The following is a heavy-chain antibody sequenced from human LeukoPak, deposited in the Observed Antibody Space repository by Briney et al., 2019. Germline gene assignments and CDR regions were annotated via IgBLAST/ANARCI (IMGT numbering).Heavy chain of an antibody. D-gene: IGHD6-19*01. V-gene: IGHV4-59*08. CDR2: IYYSGST. CDR3: AGTQWQDPINDY. Sequence: PSETLSLTCTVSGGSISSYYWSWIRQPPGKGLEWIGYIYYSGSTNYNPSLKSRVTISVDTSKNQFSLKLSSVTAADTAVYYRAGTQWQDPINDYWGQGTLVTVSS. CDR1: GGSISSYY. J-gene: IGHJ4*02.